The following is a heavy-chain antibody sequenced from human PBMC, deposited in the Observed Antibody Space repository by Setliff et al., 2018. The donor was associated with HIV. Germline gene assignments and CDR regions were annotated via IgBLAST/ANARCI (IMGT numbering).Heavy chain of an antibody. V-gene: IGHV4-39*01. J-gene: IGHJ5*02. Sequence: PSETLSLTCTVSGGSITYSSYYWGWIRQPPGKGLEWIGSMDSSGNTYYSPSLRSRVTLSLDTSKNHISLRLSSVTAADTAVYYCARHSGSGYYLIDPWGQGTLVTVSS. CDR2: MDSSGNT. D-gene: IGHD3-22*01. CDR3: ARHSGSGYYLIDP. CDR1: GGSITYSSYY.